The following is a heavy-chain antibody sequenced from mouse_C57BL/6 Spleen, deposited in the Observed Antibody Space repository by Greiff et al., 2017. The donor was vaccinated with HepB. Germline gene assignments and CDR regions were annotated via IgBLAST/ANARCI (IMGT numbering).Heavy chain of an antibody. V-gene: IGHV1-64*01. J-gene: IGHJ4*01. Sequence: QVQLKQPGAELVKPGASVKLSCKASGYTFTSYWMHWVKQRPGQGLEWIGMIHPNSGSTNYNEKFKSKATLTVDKSSSTAYMQLSSLTSEDSAVYYCAREGYDYDEGYHYAMDYWGQGTSVTVSS. CDR2: IHPNSGST. D-gene: IGHD2-4*01. CDR3: AREGYDYDEGYHYAMDY. CDR1: GYTFTSYW.